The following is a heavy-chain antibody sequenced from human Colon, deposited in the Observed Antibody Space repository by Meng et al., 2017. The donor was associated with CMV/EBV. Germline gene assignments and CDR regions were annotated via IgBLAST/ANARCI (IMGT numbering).Heavy chain of an antibody. Sequence: GESLKISCSASGFTFNSYSMNWVRQTPGKGLEWVSSISSDSSYIFYADSVRGRFTISRDNAKNSLYLQMSSLGAGDTAVYYCARYLRAASTSCIDDWGQGTLVTVSS. CDR3: ARYLRAASTSCIDD. J-gene: IGHJ4*02. CDR2: ISSDSSYI. CDR1: GFTFNSYS. D-gene: IGHD2-2*01. V-gene: IGHV3-21*01.